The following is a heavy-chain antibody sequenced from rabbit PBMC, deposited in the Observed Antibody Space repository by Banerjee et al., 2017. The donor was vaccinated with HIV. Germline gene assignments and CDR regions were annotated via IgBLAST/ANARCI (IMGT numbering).Heavy chain of an antibody. CDR1: GFDLSSYYY. J-gene: IGHJ4*01. V-gene: IGHV1S40*01. CDR3: ARSSSAYRVNL. D-gene: IGHD1-1*01. Sequence: QSLEESGGGLVKPEGSLTLTCKASGFDLSSYYYMCWVRQAPGKGLEWIACIYAGYSVTTYYASWAKGRFTISKTSSTTVTLQMTSLTAADTATYFCARSSSAYRVNLWGPGTLVTVS. CDR2: IYAGYSVTT.